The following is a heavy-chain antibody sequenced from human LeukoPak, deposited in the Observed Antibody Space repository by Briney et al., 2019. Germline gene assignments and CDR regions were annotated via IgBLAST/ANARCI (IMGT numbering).Heavy chain of an antibody. CDR2: ISAYNGNT. J-gene: IGHJ3*02. V-gene: IGHV1-18*01. D-gene: IGHD2-15*01. CDR3: VRDLGFYCSGGSCERDAFDI. Sequence: ASVKVSCKASGYNFTSYGISWVRQAPGQGLEWMGWISAYNGNTNYAQKLQSRVTMTTDTSTSTAYMELRILRSDDTAVYYCVRDLGFYCSGGSCERDAFDIWGQGTMVTVSS. CDR1: GYNFTSYG.